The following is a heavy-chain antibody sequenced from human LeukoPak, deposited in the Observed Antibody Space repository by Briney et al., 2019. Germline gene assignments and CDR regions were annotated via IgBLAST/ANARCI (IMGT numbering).Heavy chain of an antibody. Sequence: PGGSLRLSCAASGFTFSSYGMHWVRQAPGKGLEWVAVISYDGSNKYYADSVKGRFTISRDNSKNTLYLQMNSLRAEDTAVYYCAKVGSSSDFDYWGQGTLVTVSS. J-gene: IGHJ4*02. D-gene: IGHD6-13*01. V-gene: IGHV3-30*18. CDR1: GFTFSSYG. CDR2: ISYDGSNK. CDR3: AKVGSSSDFDY.